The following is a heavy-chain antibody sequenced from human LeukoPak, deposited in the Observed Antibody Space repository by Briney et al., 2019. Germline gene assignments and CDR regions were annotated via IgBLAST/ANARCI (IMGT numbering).Heavy chain of an antibody. V-gene: IGHV5-51*01. CDR2: IYPGDSNI. J-gene: IGHJ4*02. Sequence: GESLKISCKASGYSFSSYWIGWVRQMPGKGLEWMGIIYPGDSNIRHSPSFRGQVSISVDRSTNTAYLQWSSLKASDTAMYYCARLRSNGWYYFDYWGQGSLVTVSS. D-gene: IGHD6-19*01. CDR3: ARLRSNGWYYFDY. CDR1: GYSFSSYW.